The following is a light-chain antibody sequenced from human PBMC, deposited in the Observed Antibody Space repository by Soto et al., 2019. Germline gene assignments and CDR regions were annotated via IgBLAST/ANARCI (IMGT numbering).Light chain of an antibody. CDR1: QGVSSSY. CDR3: QHDRTS. CDR2: GAS. V-gene: IGKV3-20*01. J-gene: IGKJ4*01. Sequence: EIVLTQSPGTLSLSPGERATLSCRASQGVSSSYLAWYQQKPGQPPRLLSYGASSRATGIPDRFSGSGSGTDFTLTITRLEPEDFAVYYCQHDRTSFGGGTKVEIK.